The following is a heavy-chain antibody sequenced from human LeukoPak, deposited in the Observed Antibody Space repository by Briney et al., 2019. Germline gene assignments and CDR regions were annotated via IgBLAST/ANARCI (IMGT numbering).Heavy chain of an antibody. J-gene: IGHJ4*02. V-gene: IGHV3-72*01. CDR2: SRNKANSYTT. CDR3: ARERKPLNCGGDCYYINYFDY. D-gene: IGHD2-21*02. Sequence: QPGRSLRLSCAASGFTFSDHYMDWVRQAPGKGLEWVGRSRNKANSYTTEYAASVKGRFTISRDDSKNSLYLQMNSLKIEDTAVYYCARERKPLNCGGDCYYINYFDYWGQGTLVTVSS. CDR1: GFTFSDHY.